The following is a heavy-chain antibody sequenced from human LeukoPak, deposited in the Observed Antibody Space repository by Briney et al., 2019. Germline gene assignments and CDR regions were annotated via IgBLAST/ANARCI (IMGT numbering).Heavy chain of an antibody. Sequence: SVKVSCKASGGTFSSYAISWVRQAPGQGLEWMGGIIPIFGTANYAQKFQGRVTITADESTSTAYMELGSLRSEDTAVYYCARDQRPYYYDSSGYYTLDYWGQGTLVTVSS. J-gene: IGHJ4*02. V-gene: IGHV1-69*01. D-gene: IGHD3-22*01. CDR1: GGTFSSYA. CDR3: ARDQRPYYYDSSGYYTLDY. CDR2: IIPIFGTA.